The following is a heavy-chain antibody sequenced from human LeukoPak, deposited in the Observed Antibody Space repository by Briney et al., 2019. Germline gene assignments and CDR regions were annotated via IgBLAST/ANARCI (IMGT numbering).Heavy chain of an antibody. CDR3: ATDGYTDY. D-gene: IGHD1-1*01. V-gene: IGHV3-15*01. CDR2: IKSGAEAGTT. CDR1: GFTITNAW. J-gene: IGHJ4*02. Sequence: PGGSLRLSCAASGFTITNAWMSWVRQAPGKGLEWVGRIKSGAEAGTTGYAAPVKGRFTISGDDSRNTLYLQMNGLKTEDTAMYYCATDGYTDYWGQGTLVTVSS.